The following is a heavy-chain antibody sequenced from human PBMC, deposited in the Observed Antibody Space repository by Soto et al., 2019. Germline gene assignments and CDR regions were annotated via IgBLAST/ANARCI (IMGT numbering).Heavy chain of an antibody. Sequence: EVQLVESGGGLVQPGGSRSLSCAASGFTFRPYWLNWVRQAPGNGLQWVANMKEDGSEEHYMDSVKGRFTIYRDNAKNWLYLDMNSLRGEDTAVYSCARDWGAPGRGSAFGDYDHFGMDVWGQGTTVTVP. CDR1: GFTFRPYW. J-gene: IGHJ6*02. V-gene: IGHV3-7*03. CDR2: MKEDGSEE. D-gene: IGHD3-16*01. CDR3: ARDWGAPGRGSAFGDYDHFGMDV.